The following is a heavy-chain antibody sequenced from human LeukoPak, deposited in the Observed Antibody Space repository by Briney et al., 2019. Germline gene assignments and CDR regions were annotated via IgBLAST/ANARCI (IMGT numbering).Heavy chain of an antibody. CDR3: ASPPIGPPGYCSGGSCYPHYFDY. V-gene: IGHV4-39*01. D-gene: IGHD2-15*01. J-gene: IGHJ4*02. CDR1: GGSISSSSYY. CDR2: IYDSSST. Sequence: PAETLSLTCTVSGGSISSSSYYWGWIRRPPGKGLESIGSIYDSSSTYYNSSLKSRVTISVDTSKNQFSLKLSSVTAADTAVYYCASPPIGPPGYCSGGSCYPHYFDYWGQGTLVTVSS.